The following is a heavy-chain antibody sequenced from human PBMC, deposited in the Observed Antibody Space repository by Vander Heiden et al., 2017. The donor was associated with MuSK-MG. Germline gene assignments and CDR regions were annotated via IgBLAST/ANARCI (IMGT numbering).Heavy chain of an antibody. J-gene: IGHJ5*02. CDR3: TRRSYTRWFDP. CDR1: GFTFGDYA. D-gene: IGHD1-26*01. CDR2: IRSKAYGGTT. V-gene: IGHV3-49*03. Sequence: EVQLVEPGGGLVQPGRSLRLSCTASGFTFGDYAMSWFRQAPGKGLEWVGFIRSKAYGGTTEYAASVKGRFTISRDDSKSIAYLQMNSLKTEDTAVYYCTRRSYTRWFDPWGQGTLVTVSS.